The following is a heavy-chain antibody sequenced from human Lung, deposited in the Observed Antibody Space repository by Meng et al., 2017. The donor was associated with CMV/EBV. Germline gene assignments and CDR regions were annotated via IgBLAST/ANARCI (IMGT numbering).Heavy chain of an antibody. CDR1: GYTFIDYY. J-gene: IGHJ4*01. V-gene: IGHV1-2*02. CDR3: TSAPGDY. D-gene: IGHD1-14*01. Sequence: SVRVSCKASGYTFIDYYMHWVRQAPGQGLEWVGWIIPKSGGTHYAQSFQGRVTISRDTSINTVYMEISSLKSDDTAVYYCTSAPGDYWGQGTLVTVSS. CDR2: IIPKSGGT.